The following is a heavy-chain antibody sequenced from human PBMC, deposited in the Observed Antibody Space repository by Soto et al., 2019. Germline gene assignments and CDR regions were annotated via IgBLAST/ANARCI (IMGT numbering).Heavy chain of an antibody. CDR2: INHSGST. CDR3: ARGLVDYYYGMDV. J-gene: IGHJ6*02. CDR1: GGAFRGYY. Sequence: SGTLSLPCAVYGGAFRGYYWSWIRQPPGKGLEWIGEINHSGSTNYNPSLKSRVTISVDTSKNQFSLKLSSVTAADTAVYYCARGLVDYYYGMDVWGQGTTVTVSS. V-gene: IGHV4-34*01. D-gene: IGHD2-8*02.